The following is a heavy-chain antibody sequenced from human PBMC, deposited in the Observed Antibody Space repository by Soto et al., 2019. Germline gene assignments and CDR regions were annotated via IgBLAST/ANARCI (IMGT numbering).Heavy chain of an antibody. CDR3: ARDWAGGSSWYGESYYYYGMDV. V-gene: IGHV6-1*01. J-gene: IGHJ6*02. D-gene: IGHD6-13*01. CDR2: TYYRSKWYN. CDR1: GDSVSSNSAA. Sequence: SETLSLTCAISGDSVSSNSAAWNWIRQSPSRGLEWLGRTYYRSKWYNDYAVSVKSRITTNPDTFKNQFSLQLNSVTPEDTAVYYCARDWAGGSSWYGESYYYYGMDVWGQGTTVTVSS.